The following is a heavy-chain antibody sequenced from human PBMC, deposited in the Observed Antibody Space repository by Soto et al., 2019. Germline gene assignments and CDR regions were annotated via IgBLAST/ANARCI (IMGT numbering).Heavy chain of an antibody. J-gene: IGHJ6*02. CDR3: ARRRIQLWKREYYGMGV. CDR2: INHSGST. V-gene: IGHV4-34*01. CDR1: GGSFSGYY. Sequence: SETLSLTFAVYGGSFSGYYWSWIRQPPGKGLEWIGEINHSGSTNYNPSLKSRVTISVDTAENQFSLKLSSVTAAETAVYYCARRRIQLWKREYYGMGVGCQGTTVTVSS. D-gene: IGHD5-18*01.